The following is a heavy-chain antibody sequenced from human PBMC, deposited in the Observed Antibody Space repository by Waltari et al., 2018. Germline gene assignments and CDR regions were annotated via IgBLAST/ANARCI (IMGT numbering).Heavy chain of an antibody. V-gene: IGHV1-2*06. CDR2: INPYSGGS. J-gene: IGHJ4*02. D-gene: IGHD2-2*01. CDR3: VRDGRFCSSTTCYSNDPFHD. Sequence: VQLGQSGAEVKMPGASVRVSCKTSGYTFSGCSIHWVREAPGQGPGGVGRINPYSGGSNSARRFQGRVTMTADTSITTAYMELAGLTSDDTAVYYCVRDGRFCSSTTCYSNDPFHDWGQGTLVTVSS. CDR1: GYTFSGCS.